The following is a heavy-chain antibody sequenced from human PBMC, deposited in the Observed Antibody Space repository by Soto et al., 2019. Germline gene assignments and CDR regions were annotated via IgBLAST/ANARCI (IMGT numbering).Heavy chain of an antibody. CDR3: ATPAEARDTAMLKCLAH. V-gene: IGHV1-69*13. D-gene: IGHD5-18*01. CDR1: GDTFSNSA. CDR2: ILPIFGTP. Sequence: GASVKVSCKASGDTFSNSALIWVRQAPGQGLEWMGGILPIFGTPNYAQKFQGRLTISADEFSSTAYMELNILRSEDTAVYYCATPAEARDTAMLKCLAHWGQGSLVTVSS. J-gene: IGHJ4*02.